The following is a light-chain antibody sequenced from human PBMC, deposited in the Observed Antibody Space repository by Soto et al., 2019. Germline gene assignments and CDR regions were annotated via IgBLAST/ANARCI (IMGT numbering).Light chain of an antibody. CDR1: QGVTTN. CDR2: DVS. Sequence: EIVMTQSPATLSXSPXXXXTXXXRAGQGVTTNFAWYQQKSGQSPRLLIYDVSIRATGVPARFSATGSETDFTLTISGLQSEDSAVYFCQQYNNWPFSFGQGTRLEVK. CDR3: QQYNNWPFS. J-gene: IGKJ5*01. V-gene: IGKV3-15*01.